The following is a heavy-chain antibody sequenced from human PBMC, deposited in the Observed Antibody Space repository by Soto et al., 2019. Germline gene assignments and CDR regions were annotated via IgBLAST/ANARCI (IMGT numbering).Heavy chain of an antibody. CDR3: ARRFGAAAGNEYYFDY. V-gene: IGHV5-51*01. J-gene: IGHJ4*02. CDR1: GYSFTSYW. Sequence: GESLKISCKGSGYSFTSYWIGWVRQMPGKGLEWMGIIYPGDSDTRYSPSFQGQVTISADKSISTAYLQWSSLKASDTAMYYCARRFGAAAGNEYYFDYWGQGTLVTVPQ. D-gene: IGHD6-13*01. CDR2: IYPGDSDT.